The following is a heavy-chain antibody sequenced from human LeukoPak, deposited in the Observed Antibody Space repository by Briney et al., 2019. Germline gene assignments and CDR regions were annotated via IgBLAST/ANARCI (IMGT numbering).Heavy chain of an antibody. CDR2: ISGYNGNT. CDR1: GYTFTSYG. V-gene: IGHV1-18*01. CDR3: ARAYSYGSDYYYGMDD. Sequence: ASVAVSCKASGYTFTSYGISWVRQAPGQGLEWMGRISGYNGNTKYAHKVQGRVTMTTDTSTGTAYMELRSLRSDDTAVYYCARAYSYGSDYYYGMDDWDQSTTVSVSS. D-gene: IGHD5-18*01. J-gene: IGHJ6*02.